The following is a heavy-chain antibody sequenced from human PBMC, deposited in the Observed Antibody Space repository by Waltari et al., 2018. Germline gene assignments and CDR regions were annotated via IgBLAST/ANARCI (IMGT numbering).Heavy chain of an antibody. CDR1: GFTFISSA. Sequence: EVQLLESGGGLVQPGGSLRPSCAASGFTFISSAMSWVRQSPGKGLEWLSGVIGSGAMTHYADSVKGRFTISRDNSKNTLFLQMNSLRVEDTAVYYCASLETFSVNSEYFQHWGQGTPVTVSS. CDR3: ASLETFSVNSEYFQH. V-gene: IGHV3-23*01. CDR2: VIGSGAMT. J-gene: IGHJ1*01. D-gene: IGHD3-16*01.